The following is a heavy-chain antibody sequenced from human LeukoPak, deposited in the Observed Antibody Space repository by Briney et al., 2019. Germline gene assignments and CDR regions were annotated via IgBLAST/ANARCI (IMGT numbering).Heavy chain of an antibody. Sequence: GGSLRLSCAASGFTFSDYYMSWIRQAPGKGLEWVSYISSSGSTIYYADSVKGRFTISRDNAKNSLYLQMNSLRAEDTAVYYCARDHYCDSSGYYRGVDYWGQGTLVTVSS. D-gene: IGHD3-22*01. V-gene: IGHV3-11*01. CDR3: ARDHYCDSSGYYRGVDY. J-gene: IGHJ4*02. CDR2: ISSSGSTI. CDR1: GFTFSDYY.